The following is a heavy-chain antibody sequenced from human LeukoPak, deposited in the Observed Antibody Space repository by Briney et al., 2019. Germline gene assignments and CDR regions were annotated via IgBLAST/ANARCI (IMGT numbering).Heavy chain of an antibody. CDR1: GGTVSSYA. CDR2: IIPMFGTA. D-gene: IGHD2-15*01. CDR3: AREDCSGGSCYSGCDY. Sequence: SVKVSCKASGGTVSSYAISWVRQAPGQGLEWMGGIIPMFGTANYAQKFQGRVTITADEYTSTAYMELSSLRSEDTAVYYCAREDCSGGSCYSGCDYWGQGTLVTVSS. V-gene: IGHV1-69*13. J-gene: IGHJ4*02.